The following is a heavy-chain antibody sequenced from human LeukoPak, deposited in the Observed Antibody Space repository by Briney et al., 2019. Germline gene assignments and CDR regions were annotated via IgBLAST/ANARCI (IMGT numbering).Heavy chain of an antibody. V-gene: IGHV1-2*02. CDR1: GYTFTGYY. Sequence: GASVKVSCKASGYTFTGYYMHWVRQAPGQGLEWMGWINPNSGGTNYAQKFQGRVTITTDESTSTAYMELSSLRSEDTAVYYCARTLEYSSGWHDYYYYYMDVWGKGTTVTVSS. D-gene: IGHD6-19*01. CDR3: ARTLEYSSGWHDYYYYYMDV. CDR2: INPNSGGT. J-gene: IGHJ6*03.